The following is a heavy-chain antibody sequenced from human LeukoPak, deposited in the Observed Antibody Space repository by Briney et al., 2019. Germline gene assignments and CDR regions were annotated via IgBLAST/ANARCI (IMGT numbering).Heavy chain of an antibody. J-gene: IGHJ4*02. CDR3: AKRGVVIRVILVGFHKEAYYFDS. CDR2: ISGSGRST. D-gene: IGHD3-22*01. Sequence: GGSLRLSCAVSGITLSNYGMSWVRQAPGKGLEWVAGISGSGRSTNYADSVKGRFTISRDNRKNTLYLQMNSLRAEDTAVYFCAKRGVVIRVILVGFHKEAYYFDSWGQGALVTVSS. V-gene: IGHV3-23*01. CDR1: GITLSNYG.